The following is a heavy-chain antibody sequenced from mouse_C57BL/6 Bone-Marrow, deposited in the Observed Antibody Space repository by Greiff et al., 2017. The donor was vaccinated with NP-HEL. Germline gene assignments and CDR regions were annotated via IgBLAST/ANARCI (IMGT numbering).Heavy chain of an antibody. CDR3: ARGDYGSSRFGYAMDY. V-gene: IGHV1-80*01. J-gene: IGHJ4*01. D-gene: IGHD1-1*01. Sequence: QVQLQQSGAERGKPGASVKISCKASGYAFSSYWMNWVKERPGKGIEWSGQSYPGDGDTKYNGKFKGKATLTADKSSSTAYMQVSSLTSEDSAVYFCARGDYGSSRFGYAMDYWGQGTSVTVSS. CDR2: SYPGDGDT. CDR1: GYAFSSYW.